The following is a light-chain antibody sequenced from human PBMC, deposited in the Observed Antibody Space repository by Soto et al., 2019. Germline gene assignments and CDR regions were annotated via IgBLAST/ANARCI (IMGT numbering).Light chain of an antibody. CDR2: GAS. CDR1: QSISSH. J-gene: IGKJ3*01. CDR3: QQTYSTPFT. V-gene: IGKV1-39*01. Sequence: DIQMTQSPSSLSASVRDRVTITCRASQSISSHLNWYQQKPGKAPNLLMYGASSLQSGVPSRFSGSGSGTDFTLAISSLQPEDFATYYRQQTYSTPFTFGPETIVDIK.